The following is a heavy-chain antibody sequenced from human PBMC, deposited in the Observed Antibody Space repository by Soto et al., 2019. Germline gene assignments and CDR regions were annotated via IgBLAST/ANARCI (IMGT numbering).Heavy chain of an antibody. J-gene: IGHJ4*02. CDR1: GFTFSSYG. Sequence: QVQLVESGGGVVQPGRSLRLSCAASGFTFSSYGMHWVRQAPGKGLEWVAVISYDGSNKSYADSVKGRFTISRDNSKNPLYLQMTGLRAEDPAGYYGPKDSGGCLDYWAREPWSPSPQ. D-gene: IGHD6-19*01. CDR2: ISYDGSNK. V-gene: IGHV3-30*18. CDR3: PKDSGGCLDY.